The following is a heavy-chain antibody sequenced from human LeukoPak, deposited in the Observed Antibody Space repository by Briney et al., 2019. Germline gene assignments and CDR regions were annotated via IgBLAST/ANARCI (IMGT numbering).Heavy chain of an antibody. V-gene: IGHV3-21*01. CDR1: GFTFGDYA. Sequence: PGRSLRLSCTASGFTFGDYAMSWFRQAPGKGLEWVSSISSSSSYIYYADSVKGRITISRDNAKNSLYLQMNSLRVEDTAVYYCARDKDVYFDYWGQGTLVTVSS. CDR3: ARDKDVYFDY. CDR2: ISSSSSYI. J-gene: IGHJ4*02.